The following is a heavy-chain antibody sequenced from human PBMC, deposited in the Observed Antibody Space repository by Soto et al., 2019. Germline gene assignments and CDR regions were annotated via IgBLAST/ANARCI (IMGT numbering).Heavy chain of an antibody. J-gene: IGHJ4*02. CDR3: ATEAAIFGVAHFDN. Sequence: GESLKIACKGSVYRFTSYSIGWVRQMPGKGLQWMGIIEPGDSETTYSPSFQGQVTMSVDKSISTAYLQWRSLKASDTAMYYCATEAAIFGVAHFDNWGQGTLVTVSS. V-gene: IGHV5-51*01. CDR2: IEPGDSET. D-gene: IGHD3-3*01. CDR1: VYRFTSYS.